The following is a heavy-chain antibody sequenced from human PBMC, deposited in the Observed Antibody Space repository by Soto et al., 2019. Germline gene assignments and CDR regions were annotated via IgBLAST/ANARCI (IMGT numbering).Heavy chain of an antibody. D-gene: IGHD3-3*01. CDR2: FDPEDGET. CDR3: ATLSNDFWSGPNNWFDP. CDR1: GYTLTELS. V-gene: IGHV1-24*01. J-gene: IGHJ5*02. Sequence: ASVKVSCKVSGYTLTELSMHWVRQAPGKGLEWMGGFDPEDGETIYAQKFQGRVTMTEDTSTDTAYMELSSLRSEDMAVYYCATLSNDFWSGPNNWFDPWGQGTLVTVSS.